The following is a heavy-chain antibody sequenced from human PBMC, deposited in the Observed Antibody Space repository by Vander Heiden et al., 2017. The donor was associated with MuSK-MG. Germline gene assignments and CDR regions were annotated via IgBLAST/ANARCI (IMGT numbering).Heavy chain of an antibody. V-gene: IGHV3-23*04. Sequence: EVFLVESGGGSVQPGGSLRLSCAASGFIFKNYGMSWVRQAPGRGLEWVASISDAGGNSNYADSVKVRFTVSRDNSRNTLYLRMTTLRPDDAAIYYCAKEADLLRNSDWSYYFDSWGPGTLVTVSS. CDR2: ISDAGGNS. D-gene: IGHD3-9*01. J-gene: IGHJ4*02. CDR1: GFIFKNYG. CDR3: AKEADLLRNSDWSYYFDS.